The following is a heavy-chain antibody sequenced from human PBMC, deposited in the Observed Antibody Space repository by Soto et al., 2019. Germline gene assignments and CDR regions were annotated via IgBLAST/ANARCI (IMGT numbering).Heavy chain of an antibody. CDR3: ARESEDLTSNFDY. V-gene: IGHV3-21*06. Sequence: EVQLVESGGGLVKPGGSLRLSCAASGFTFTRYSMNWVRQAPGKGLEWVSSISSTTNYIYYGDYMTGRFTIARDNAKNSLYLEMNSLRAEDTAVYYCARESEDLTSNFDYWGQGTLVTVSP. CDR1: GFTFTRYS. CDR2: ISSTTNYI. J-gene: IGHJ4*02.